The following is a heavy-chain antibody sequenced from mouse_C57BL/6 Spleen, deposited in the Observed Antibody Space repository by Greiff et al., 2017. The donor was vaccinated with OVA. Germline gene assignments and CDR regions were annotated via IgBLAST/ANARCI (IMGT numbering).Heavy chain of an antibody. V-gene: IGHV1-15*01. CDR2: IDPETGGT. CDR3: TRSTAMDY. Sequence: VQLVESGAELVRPGASVTLSCKASGYTFTDYEMHWVKQTPVHGLEWIGAIDPETGGTAYNQKFKGKAILTADKSSSTAYMELRSLTSEDSAVYYCTRSTAMDYWGQGTSVTVSS. CDR1: GYTFTDYE. J-gene: IGHJ4*01.